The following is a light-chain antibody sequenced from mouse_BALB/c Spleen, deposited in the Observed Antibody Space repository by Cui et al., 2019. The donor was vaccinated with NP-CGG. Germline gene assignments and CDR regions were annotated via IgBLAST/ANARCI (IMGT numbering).Light chain of an antibody. CDR3: ALWYSNHWV. Sequence: QAFVTQESALTTSPGETVTLTCRSSTGAVTTSNYANWVQEEPDHLFTGLIGGTNNRPPGVPARFSGSLIGDKAALTITGAQTEDEAIYFCALWYSNHWVFGGGTKLTVL. CDR2: GTN. V-gene: IGLV1*01. CDR1: TGAVTTSNY. J-gene: IGLJ1*01.